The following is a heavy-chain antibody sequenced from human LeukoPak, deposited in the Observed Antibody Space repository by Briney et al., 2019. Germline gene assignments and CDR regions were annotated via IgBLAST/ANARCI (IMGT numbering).Heavy chain of an antibody. J-gene: IGHJ3*02. CDR2: IWYDGSKK. V-gene: IGHV3-33*01. D-gene: IGHD4-17*01. Sequence: GGSLRLSCAASGFTFSSCGMHWVRQAPGKGLEWVALIWYDGSKKFYTDSVKGRFTISRDNSKNTLYLQMNSLRAEDTAVYYCARDEAVMTTVLSDAFDIWGQGTMVTVSS. CDR3: ARDEAVMTTVLSDAFDI. CDR1: GFTFSSCG.